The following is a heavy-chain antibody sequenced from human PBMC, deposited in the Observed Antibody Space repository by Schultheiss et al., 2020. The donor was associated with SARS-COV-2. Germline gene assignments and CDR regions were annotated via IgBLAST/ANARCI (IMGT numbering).Heavy chain of an antibody. CDR3: ARRTMLAFDY. CDR2: INSDGSAS. Sequence: GGSLRLSCAASGFTFSRNAVNWVRQAPGKGLEWVSRINSDGSASSYADSVQGRFTVSRDNAKNSLYLQMNSLRAEDTAVYYCARRTMLAFDYWGQGTLVTVSS. D-gene: IGHD1-14*01. V-gene: IGHV3-74*01. J-gene: IGHJ4*02. CDR1: GFTFSRNA.